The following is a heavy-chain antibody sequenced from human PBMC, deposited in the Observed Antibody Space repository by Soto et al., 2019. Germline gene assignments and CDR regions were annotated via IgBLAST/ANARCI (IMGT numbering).Heavy chain of an antibody. Sequence: PSETLSLTCTVSGGSISSSTYYWGWIRQPPGKGLEWIGYIYYSGSTNYNPSLKSRVTISVDTSKNQFSLKLSSVTAADTAVYYCARFVGLWWFDPWGQGTLVTV. J-gene: IGHJ5*02. CDR2: IYYSGST. V-gene: IGHV4-61*05. CDR3: ARFVGLWWFDP. CDR1: GGSISSSTYY.